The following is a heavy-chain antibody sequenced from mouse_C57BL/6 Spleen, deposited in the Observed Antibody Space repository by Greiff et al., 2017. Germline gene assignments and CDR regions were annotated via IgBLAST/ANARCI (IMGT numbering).Heavy chain of an antibody. V-gene: IGHV1-18*01. CDR2: INPNNGGT. CDR1: GYTFTDYN. J-gene: IGHJ1*03. CDR3: ARGGCGGSSWYFDV. D-gene: IGHD1-1*01. Sequence: EVQLQQSGPELVKPGASVKIPCKASGYTFTDYNMDWVKQSHGKSLEWIGDINPNNGGTIYNQKFKGKATLTVDKSSSTAYMELRSLTSEDTAVXYCARGGCGGSSWYFDVWGTGTTVTVSS.